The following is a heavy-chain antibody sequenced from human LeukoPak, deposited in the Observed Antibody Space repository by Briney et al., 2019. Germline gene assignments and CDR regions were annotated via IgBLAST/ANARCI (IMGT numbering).Heavy chain of an antibody. CDR1: GYTFTGYY. V-gene: IGHV1-2*02. CDR3: ARDQGPAYSGSSYYYYYGMDV. D-gene: IGHD1-26*01. CDR2: INPNSGGT. Sequence: EVSVKVSCKASGYTFTGYYMHWVRQAPGQGLEWMGWINPNSGGTNYAQKFQGRVTMTRDTSISTAYMELSRLRSDDTAVYYCARDQGPAYSGSSYYYYYGMDVWGQGTTATVSS. J-gene: IGHJ6*02.